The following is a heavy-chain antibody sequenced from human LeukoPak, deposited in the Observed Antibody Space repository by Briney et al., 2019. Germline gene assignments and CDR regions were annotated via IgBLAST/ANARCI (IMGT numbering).Heavy chain of an antibody. J-gene: IGHJ4*02. CDR2: ISWNSGSI. CDR3: AKSPTYYYDSSGYSA. V-gene: IGHV3-9*01. Sequence: QAGGSLRLSRAASGFTFDDYAMHWVRQAPGKGLEWVSGISWNSGSIGYADSVKGRFTISRDNAKNSLYLQMNSLRAEDTASYYCAKSPTYYYDSSGYSAWGQGTLVTVSS. D-gene: IGHD3-22*01. CDR1: GFTFDDYA.